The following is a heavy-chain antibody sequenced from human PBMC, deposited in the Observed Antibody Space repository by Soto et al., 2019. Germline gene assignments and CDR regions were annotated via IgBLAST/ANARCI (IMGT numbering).Heavy chain of an antibody. D-gene: IGHD4-4*01. V-gene: IGHV3-15*01. CDR2: IKSKDDGGTT. Sequence: EVQLVESGGGLVKPGGSLRLSCVASGFTFTKAWMSWVRQAPGKGLEWIGLIKSKDDGGTTDYAAPVKGRFTISRDDSKQTLYLQMNSLKTEDTAVYYCTTDDDYSSAYYSAMDVWGQGTTVTVSS. CDR1: GFTFTKAW. J-gene: IGHJ6*02. CDR3: TTDDDYSSAYYSAMDV.